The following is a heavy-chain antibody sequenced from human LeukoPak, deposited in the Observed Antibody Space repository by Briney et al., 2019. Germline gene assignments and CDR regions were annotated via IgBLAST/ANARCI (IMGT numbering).Heavy chain of an antibody. D-gene: IGHD3-22*01. V-gene: IGHV3-21*01. CDR3: ARVRYYDSSGYYPLYWYFDL. CDR2: ISSSSSYI. CDR1: GFTFTNNF. J-gene: IGHJ2*01. Sequence: PGGSLRLSCAASGFTFTNNFMNWVRQAPGQGLEWVSSISSSSSYIYYADSVKGRFTISRDNAKNSLYLQMNSLRAEDTAVYYCARVRYYDSSGYYPLYWYFDLWGRGTLVTVSS.